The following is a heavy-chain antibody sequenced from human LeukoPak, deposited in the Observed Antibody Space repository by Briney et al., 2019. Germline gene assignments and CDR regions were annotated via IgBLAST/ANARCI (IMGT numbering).Heavy chain of an antibody. D-gene: IGHD5-24*01. V-gene: IGHV4-59*08. CDR2: IYYSGST. J-gene: IGHJ3*02. CDR1: GGSISSYY. CDR3: ARHDGSIDAFDI. Sequence: PSETLSLTCTVSGGSISSYYWGWIRQPPGKGLEWIGYIYYSGSTNYNPSLKSRVTISVDTSKNQFSLKLSSVTAADTAVYYCARHDGSIDAFDIWGQGTMVTVSS.